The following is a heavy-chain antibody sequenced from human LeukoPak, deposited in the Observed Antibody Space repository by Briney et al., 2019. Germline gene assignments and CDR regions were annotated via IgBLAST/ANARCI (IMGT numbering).Heavy chain of an antibody. V-gene: IGHV4-38-2*02. CDR2: IYHSGNS. CDR3: ARGSRGGSSDY. CDR1: GYSISSGYY. Sequence: SETLSLTCTVSGYSISSGYYWGWIRQPPGKGLEWIGSIYHSGNSYYNPSLKSPVTISVDTSKNQFSLKLSSVTAADTAVYYCARGSRGGSSDYWGQGTLVTVSS. D-gene: IGHD6-6*01. J-gene: IGHJ4*02.